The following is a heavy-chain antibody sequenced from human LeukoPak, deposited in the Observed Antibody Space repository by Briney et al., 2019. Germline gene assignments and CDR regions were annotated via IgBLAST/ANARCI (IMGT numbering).Heavy chain of an antibody. CDR2: ITSSSRYI. Sequence: GGSLRLSCAVSGFTFSSYNMNWVRQAPGKGLEWVSSITSSSRYIYYADSVKGRFTISRDNAKNSLYLQINSLRAEDTAVYYCARPSHKMATISVPFDYWGQGTLVTVSS. J-gene: IGHJ4*02. D-gene: IGHD5-24*01. V-gene: IGHV3-21*01. CDR3: ARPSHKMATISVPFDY. CDR1: GFTFSSYN.